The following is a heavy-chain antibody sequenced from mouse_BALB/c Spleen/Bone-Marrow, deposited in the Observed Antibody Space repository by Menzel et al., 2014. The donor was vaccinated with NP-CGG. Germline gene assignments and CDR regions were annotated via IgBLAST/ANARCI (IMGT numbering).Heavy chain of an antibody. CDR3: ASYYYGHYFDY. D-gene: IGHD1-1*01. CDR2: IDPANGNT. CDR1: GSNIKDTY. Sequence: EVKLMESGAELVKPGASVKLSYTASGSNIKDTYMHWVKQRPEQGLEWIGRIDPANGNTKYDPKFQGKATITADTSSNTAYLQLSSLTSEDTAVYYCASYYYGHYFDYWGQGTTPTVSS. V-gene: IGHV14-3*02. J-gene: IGHJ2*01.